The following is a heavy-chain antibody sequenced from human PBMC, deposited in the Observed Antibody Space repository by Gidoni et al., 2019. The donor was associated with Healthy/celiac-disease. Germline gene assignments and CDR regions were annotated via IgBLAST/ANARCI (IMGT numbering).Heavy chain of an antibody. J-gene: IGHJ4*02. D-gene: IGHD6-13*01. CDR2: IYYSGST. V-gene: IGHV4-59*08. CDR1: GGSISSYY. Sequence: QVQLQESGPGLVKPSETLSLTCTVSGGSISSYYWSWIRQPPGKGLEWIGHIYYSGSTNYNPSLKSRVTISVDTSKNQFSLKLSSVTAADTAVYYCARSRLIYSSSPFDYWGQGTLVTVSS. CDR3: ARSRLIYSSSPFDY.